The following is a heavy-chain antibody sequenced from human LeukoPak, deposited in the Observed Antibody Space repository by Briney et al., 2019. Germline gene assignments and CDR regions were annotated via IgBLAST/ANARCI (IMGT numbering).Heavy chain of an antibody. J-gene: IGHJ4*02. D-gene: IGHD2-15*01. V-gene: IGHV1-18*01. CDR3: AREGYCSGGSCYWETDY. CDR1: GYTFTSYG. CDR2: ISAYNGNT. Sequence: ASVKVSCKASGYTFTSYGISWVRQAPGQGLEWMGWISAYNGNTNYAQKLQGRVTMTTDTSTSAAYMELRSLRSDDTAVYYCAREGYCSGGSCYWETDYWGQGTLVTVSS.